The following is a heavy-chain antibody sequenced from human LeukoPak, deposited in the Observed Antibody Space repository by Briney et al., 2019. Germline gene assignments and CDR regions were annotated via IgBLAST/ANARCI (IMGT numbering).Heavy chain of an antibody. CDR2: ISGSDGST. CDR1: GFTFSSYA. Sequence: GGSLRLSCAASGFTFSSYAMSWVRQAAGKGLEWFSAISGSDGSTYYADSVKGRFTISRDNSKNTLYLQMSSLRVEDTAVYYCAKFVGSGWYNFDYWGQGTLVTVSS. CDR3: AKFVGSGWYNFDY. J-gene: IGHJ4*02. D-gene: IGHD6-19*01. V-gene: IGHV3-23*01.